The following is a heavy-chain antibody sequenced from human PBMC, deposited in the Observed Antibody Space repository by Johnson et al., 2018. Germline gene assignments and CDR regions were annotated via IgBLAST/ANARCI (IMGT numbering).Heavy chain of an antibody. J-gene: IGHJ3*02. CDR3: VTRGSAFDI. V-gene: IGHV3-30*03. CDR1: GFSFRGDD. CDR2: ISDDGSNK. Sequence: VQLVESGGGVVQPGRSLRLSCAASGFSFRGDDMHWVRQAPGKGLEWVAVISDDGSNKNYVDSVRGRFTISRDNSKNTLYLQMKSLRPEDTAVYYPVTRGSAFDIWGQGTMVTVSS.